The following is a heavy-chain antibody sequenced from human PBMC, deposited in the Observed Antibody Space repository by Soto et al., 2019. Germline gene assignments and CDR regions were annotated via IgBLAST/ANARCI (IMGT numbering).Heavy chain of an antibody. J-gene: IGHJ6*02. CDR2: INAGNGNT. CDR1: GYTFTSYA. V-gene: IGHV1-3*01. Sequence: QVQLVQSGAEVKKPGASVKVSCKASGYTFTSYAMHWVRQAPGQRLEWMGWINAGNGNTKYSQKFQGRVTITRDTSASTAYMELSSLRSEDTAVYYCATDTLPLGHYYYYYGMDVWGQGTTVTVSS. CDR3: ATDTLPLGHYYYYYGMDV. D-gene: IGHD3-16*01.